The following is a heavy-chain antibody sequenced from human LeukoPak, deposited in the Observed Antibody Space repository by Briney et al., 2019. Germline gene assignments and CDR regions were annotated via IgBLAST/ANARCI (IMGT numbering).Heavy chain of an antibody. D-gene: IGHD4-17*01. CDR3: TRDTGTTGEVMFDP. CDR1: GNSFGDYY. CDR2: IYTSGST. Sequence: SETLSLTCTVSGNSFGDYYWSWIRQPAGKGLEWIGRIYTSGSTTYNPSLKSRVTMSVDTSKSQFSLNLMSVTAADTAVYYCTRDTGTTGEVMFDPWGQGTLVTVSS. V-gene: IGHV4-4*07. J-gene: IGHJ5*02.